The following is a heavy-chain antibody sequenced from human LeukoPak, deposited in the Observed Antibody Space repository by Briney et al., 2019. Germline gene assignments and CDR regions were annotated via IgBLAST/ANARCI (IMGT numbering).Heavy chain of an antibody. J-gene: IGHJ5*02. Sequence: GASVKVSCKASGYTFTDYYMHWVRQAPGQGLEWMGRINPNSGGTKYAQKIQGRVTMTRDTPISTAYMELNRLTSDDTAVYYCAKCGDFIAASYNWFDPWGPGTLVTVSS. D-gene: IGHD6-13*01. CDR2: INPNSGGT. CDR1: GYTFTDYY. V-gene: IGHV1-2*06. CDR3: AKCGDFIAASYNWFDP.